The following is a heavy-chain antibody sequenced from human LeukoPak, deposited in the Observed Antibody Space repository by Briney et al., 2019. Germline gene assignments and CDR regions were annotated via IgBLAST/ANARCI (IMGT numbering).Heavy chain of an antibody. Sequence: PSQTLSLTCTVSGGSISSGDYYWSWIRQPPGKGLEWFGYIYYSGSTYYNPSLKSRVTISVDTSKNQFSLKLSSVTAADTAVYYCARAVTMIVVGYFDYWGQGTLVTVSS. D-gene: IGHD3-22*01. V-gene: IGHV4-30-4*08. CDR3: ARAVTMIVVGYFDY. CDR2: IYYSGST. J-gene: IGHJ4*02. CDR1: GGSISSGDYY.